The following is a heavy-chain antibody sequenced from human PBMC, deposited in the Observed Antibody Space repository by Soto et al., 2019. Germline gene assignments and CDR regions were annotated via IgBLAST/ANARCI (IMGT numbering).Heavy chain of an antibody. Sequence: QVQLVQSGAEVKKPGASVKVSCQASGYPFTSTDITWVRQAPGQGLEWMGWMNPNSVDTGYAQKFQGRVNMTRNTSISTAYMELSSLTSEDTAVYYCARDSTSPDYWGQGTLVTVSS. CDR3: ARDSTSPDY. J-gene: IGHJ4*02. CDR2: MNPNSVDT. V-gene: IGHV1-8*01. D-gene: IGHD2-2*01. CDR1: GYPFTSTD.